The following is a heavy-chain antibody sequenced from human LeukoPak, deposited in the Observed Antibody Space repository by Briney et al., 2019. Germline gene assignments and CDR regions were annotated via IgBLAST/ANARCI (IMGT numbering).Heavy chain of an antibody. CDR3: ARGITYYYDSSGYYYFDY. V-gene: IGHV1-69*01. D-gene: IGHD3-22*01. CDR1: GGTFSSYA. CDR2: IIPIFGTA. J-gene: IGHJ4*02. Sequence: SVTVSCTASGGTFSSYAISWVRQAPGQGLEWMGGIIPIFGTANYAQKFQGRVTITADESTSTAYMELSSLRSEDTAVYYCARGITYYYDSSGYYYFDYWGQGTLVTVSS.